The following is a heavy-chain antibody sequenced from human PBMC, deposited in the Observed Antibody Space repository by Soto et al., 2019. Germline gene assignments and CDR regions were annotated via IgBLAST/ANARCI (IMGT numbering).Heavy chain of an antibody. Sequence: QVQLVESGGGVVQTGKSLRLSCAASGFTFSSYGMHWVRQAPGKGLEWVAVIWLDGRNKYYTDSVKGRFTISRDNSKNTLYLQMNSLRAGDTAVYYCARGLWSFDYWGQGTLVTVSS. J-gene: IGHJ4*02. CDR1: GFTFSSYG. V-gene: IGHV3-33*01. CDR2: IWLDGRNK. CDR3: ARGLWSFDY. D-gene: IGHD5-18*01.